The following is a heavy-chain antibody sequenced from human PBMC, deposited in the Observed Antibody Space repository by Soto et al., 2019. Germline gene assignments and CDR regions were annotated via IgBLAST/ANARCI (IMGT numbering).Heavy chain of an antibody. CDR2: INANSGHT. CDR1: GHSFSTGG. Sequence: QVQLVQSGAEVRKPGASVKVSCKASGHSFSTGGFSWVRQAPGQGLEWMGWINANSGHTNYAQKFRDRVTMTTDTVTPTVDMELRSVGSDDTAVYLCARDGNQWDQRLLDYWGQGTLVTVSS. D-gene: IGHD1-26*01. CDR3: ARDGNQWDQRLLDY. J-gene: IGHJ4*02. V-gene: IGHV1-18*01.